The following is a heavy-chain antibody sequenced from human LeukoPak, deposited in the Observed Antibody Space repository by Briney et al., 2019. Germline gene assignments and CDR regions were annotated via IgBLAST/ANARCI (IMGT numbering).Heavy chain of an antibody. CDR1: GGSFSGYY. D-gene: IGHD3-9*01. CDR3: ARRTYYDTLTGYNYWYFDL. V-gene: IGHV4-34*01. J-gene: IGHJ2*01. CDR2: INHSGST. Sequence: PSETLSLTCAVYGGSFSGYYWSWIRQPPGKGLEWIGEINHSGSTNYNPSLKSRVTMSLDTSKNQFSLNLRSVTATDTAVYYCARRTYYDTLTGYNYWYFDLWGRGTLVTVSS.